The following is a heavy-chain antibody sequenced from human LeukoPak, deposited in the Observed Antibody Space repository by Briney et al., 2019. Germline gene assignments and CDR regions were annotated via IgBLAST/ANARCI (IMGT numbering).Heavy chain of an antibody. CDR2: INHSGST. J-gene: IGHJ4*02. D-gene: IGHD3-22*01. V-gene: IGHV4-34*01. CDR3: ARGRHYYDSSGYYTNTQFDY. Sequence: SETLSLTCAVYGGSFSGYYWSWIRQPPGKGLEWIGEINHSGSTNYNPSLKSRVTISVDTSKNQFSLKLSSVTAADTAVYYCARGRHYYDSSGYYTNTQFDYWGQGTLVTVSS. CDR1: GGSFSGYY.